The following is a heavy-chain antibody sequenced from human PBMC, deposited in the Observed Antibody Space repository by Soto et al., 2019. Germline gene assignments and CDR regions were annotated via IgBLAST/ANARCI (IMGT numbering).Heavy chain of an antibody. Sequence: QVQLVESGGGLVRPGGSLRLSCEASGFTFRDYYMTWFRQAPGKGLEWLSYIDSSTKYTNYADSVKGRFTISRDNATHSLYLQMNSLRADDTAVYYCAREYYYTMDVWGQGTMVTVSS. CDR2: IDSSTKYT. CDR1: GFTFRDYY. V-gene: IGHV3-11*05. CDR3: AREYYYTMDV. J-gene: IGHJ6*02.